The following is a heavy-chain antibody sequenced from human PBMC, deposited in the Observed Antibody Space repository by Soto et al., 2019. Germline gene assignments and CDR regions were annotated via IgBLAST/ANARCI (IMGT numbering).Heavy chain of an antibody. J-gene: IGHJ4*01. CDR1: GYTFTSFS. CDR2: INPSADTP. V-gene: IGHV1-46*01. D-gene: IGHD6-13*01. Sequence: QVHLVQSGAEVKKPGASVKVSCKASGYTFTSFSIHWVRQAPGQGLEWMGLINPSADTPTYAQRFQGTVTMTRDPTTSTVYTELRSPMYEHTATYVCARGHPYTSRWYYFDNWGHGTLVTVSS. CDR3: ARGHPYTSRWYYFDN.